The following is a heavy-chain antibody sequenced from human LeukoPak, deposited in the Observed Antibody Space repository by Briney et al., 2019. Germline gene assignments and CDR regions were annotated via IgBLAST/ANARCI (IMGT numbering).Heavy chain of an antibody. CDR1: GYSISSGYY. D-gene: IGHD5/OR15-5a*01. Sequence: SETLSLTCTVSGYSISSGYYWGWIRQPPGKGLEWIGSIYHSGSTYYNPSLKSRVTISVDTSKNQFSLKLSSVTAADTAVYYCARVSHRGPSPDYYYYYMDVWGKGTTVTVSS. V-gene: IGHV4-38-2*02. CDR3: ARVSHRGPSPDYYYYYMDV. J-gene: IGHJ6*03. CDR2: IYHSGST.